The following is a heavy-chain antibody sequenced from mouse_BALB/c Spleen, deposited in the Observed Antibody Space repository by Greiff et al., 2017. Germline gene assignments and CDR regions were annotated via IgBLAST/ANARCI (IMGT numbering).Heavy chain of an antibody. J-gene: IGHJ2*01. CDR3: ARRGELTGTKGYYFDY. CDR1: GYSITSDYA. CDR2: ISYSGST. V-gene: IGHV3-2*02. Sequence: EVQLQQSGPGLVKPSQSLSLTCTVTGYSITSDYAWNWIRQFPGNKLEWMGYISYSGSTSYNPSLKSRISITRDTSKNQFFLQLNSVTTEDTATYYCARRGELTGTKGYYFDYWGQGTTLTVSS. D-gene: IGHD4-1*01.